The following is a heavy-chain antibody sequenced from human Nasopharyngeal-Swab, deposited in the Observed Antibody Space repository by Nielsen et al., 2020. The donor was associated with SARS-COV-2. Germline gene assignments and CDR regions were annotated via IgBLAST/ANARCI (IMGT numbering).Heavy chain of an antibody. J-gene: IGHJ4*02. CDR1: GFTFSSYE. Sequence: GGSLRLSFAASGFTFSSYEMNWVRQAPGKGLEWVSSISSSGSTIYYADSVKGRFTISRDNAKNSLYLQMNSLRAEDTAVYYCARDKPGITIFGVVIGPFDYWGQGTLVTVSS. CDR2: ISSSGSTI. CDR3: ARDKPGITIFGVVIGPFDY. V-gene: IGHV3-48*03. D-gene: IGHD3-3*01.